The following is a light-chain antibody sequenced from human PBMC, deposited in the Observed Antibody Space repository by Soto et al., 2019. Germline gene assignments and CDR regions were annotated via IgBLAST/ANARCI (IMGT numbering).Light chain of an antibody. CDR3: QEWDSHTYV. Sequence: SYELTQPPSVSVSPGQTASISCSGGNWGKTYASWYQQRPGQSPVLVIYQDTKRPSGIPERFSGSISGDTATLTISGTQTLDEADYYCQEWDSHTYVFGSGTKLTVL. V-gene: IGLV3-1*01. CDR1: NWGKTY. J-gene: IGLJ1*01. CDR2: QDT.